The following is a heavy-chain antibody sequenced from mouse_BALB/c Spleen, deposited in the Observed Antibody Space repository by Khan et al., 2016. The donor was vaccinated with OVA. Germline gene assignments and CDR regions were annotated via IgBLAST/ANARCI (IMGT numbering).Heavy chain of an antibody. J-gene: IGHJ2*01. V-gene: IGHV2-9*02. CDR1: GFSLTRHG. CDR2: IWAGGST. CDR3: ARNREPDYFDY. Sequence: QVQLKQSGPGLVAPSQSLSITCTVSGFSLTRHGIHWVRQPPGKGLEWLGIIWAGGSTNYNSALMSRLSITKDSSKSQVFLKMNSLQTDDTAIYYCARNREPDYFDYWGPGTTLSFSS.